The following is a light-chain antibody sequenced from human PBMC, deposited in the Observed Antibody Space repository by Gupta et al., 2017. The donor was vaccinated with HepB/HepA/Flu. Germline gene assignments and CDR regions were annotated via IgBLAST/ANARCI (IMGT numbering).Light chain of an antibody. J-gene: IGKJ4*01. CDR3: QQYGDSPLT. V-gene: IGKV3-20*01. Sequence: EIVLTQSPGTLSLSPGERATLSCRASRSISSTFLAWYQQKPGQAPRLLISGASSRPTGIPDRFSGSGSGTDFTLSISRLEAEDFAVYYCQQYGDSPLTFGGGTKVEIK. CDR2: GAS. CDR1: RSISSTF.